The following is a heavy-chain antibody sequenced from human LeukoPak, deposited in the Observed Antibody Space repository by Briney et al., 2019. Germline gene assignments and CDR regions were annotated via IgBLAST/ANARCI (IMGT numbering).Heavy chain of an antibody. V-gene: IGHV4-39*07. J-gene: IGHJ5*02. Sequence: SETLSLTCTVSGGSISSSSFYWDWIRQPPGKGLEWIGTIFYSGSTYYNPSLKSRITISVDTSKNQFSLKLSSVTAADTAVYYCARKISAAGSRWIDPWGQGTLVTVSS. CDR2: IFYSGST. CDR3: ARKISAAGSRWIDP. CDR1: GGSISSSSFY. D-gene: IGHD6-13*01.